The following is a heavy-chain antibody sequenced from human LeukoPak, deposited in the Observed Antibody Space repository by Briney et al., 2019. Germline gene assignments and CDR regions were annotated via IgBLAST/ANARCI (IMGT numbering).Heavy chain of an antibody. CDR2: IYTSGST. V-gene: IGHV4-4*07. Sequence: SETLSLTCTVSGGSISSYYWSWIRQPAGKGLEWIGRIYTSGSTNYNPSLKSRVTMSVDTSKNQFSLKLSSVTAADTAVYYCVRWGLEEYYYYYYMDVWGKGTTVTVSS. J-gene: IGHJ6*03. CDR3: VRWGLEEYYYYYYMDV. CDR1: GGSISSYY. D-gene: IGHD3-3*01.